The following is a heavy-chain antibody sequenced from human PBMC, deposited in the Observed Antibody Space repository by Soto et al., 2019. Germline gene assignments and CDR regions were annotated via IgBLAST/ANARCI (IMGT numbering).Heavy chain of an antibody. CDR2: ISGSGSMTYYT. V-gene: IGHV3-23*01. D-gene: IGHD5-18*01. Sequence: GSLRLSCAASGFTFSSYVMTWVRQAPGKGLEWVSSISGSGSMTYYTNYADSVKGRFTISRDNSKNTLYLQMNSLRAEDTAVYYCAREGSGYSYGTNDYWGQGTLVTVSS. J-gene: IGHJ4*02. CDR3: AREGSGYSYGTNDY. CDR1: GFTFSSYV.